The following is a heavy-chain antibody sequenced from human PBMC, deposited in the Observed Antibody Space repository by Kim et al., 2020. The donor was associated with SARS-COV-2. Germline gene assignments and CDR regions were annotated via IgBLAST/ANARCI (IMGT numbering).Heavy chain of an antibody. V-gene: IGHV4-59*01. D-gene: IGHD3-22*01. CDR3: ARRIKYYDSSEYIGAYFDY. CDR1: GGSISSYY. J-gene: IGHJ4*02. CDR2: IYYSGST. Sequence: SETLSLTCTVSGGSISSYYWSWIRQPPGKGLEWIGYIYYSGSTNYNPSLKSRVTISVDTSKNQFSLKLSSVTAADTAVYYCARRIKYYDSSEYIGAYFDYWGQGTLVTVSS.